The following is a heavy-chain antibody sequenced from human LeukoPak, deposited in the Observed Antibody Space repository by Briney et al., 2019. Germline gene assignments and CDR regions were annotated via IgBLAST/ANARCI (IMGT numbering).Heavy chain of an antibody. CDR3: ARHSTFFGVVIIKGRVRGPFDY. Sequence: SETLSLTCSVSSGSISGYYWNWIRQPPGKGLEWIGQIFYSGSTTYNPSLKSPVTISVDTSKNQFSLKVRSVTAADTAVYYCARHSTFFGVVIIKGRVRGPFDYWGQGTLVTVSS. J-gene: IGHJ4*02. CDR2: IFYSGST. V-gene: IGHV4-59*08. CDR1: SGSISGYY. D-gene: IGHD3-3*01.